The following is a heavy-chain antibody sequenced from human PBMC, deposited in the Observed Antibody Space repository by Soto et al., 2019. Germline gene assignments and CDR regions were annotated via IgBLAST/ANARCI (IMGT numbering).Heavy chain of an antibody. Sequence: EVQLVESGGGLVKPGGSLRLSCAASGFTFSSYSMNWVRQAPGKGLEWVSSISSSSSYIYYADSVKGRFTISRDNAKNSLYLQMNSLMAEDTAVYYCASHPRDSSGYWYYFDYWGQGTLVTVSS. CDR1: GFTFSSYS. V-gene: IGHV3-21*01. D-gene: IGHD3-22*01. J-gene: IGHJ4*02. CDR3: ASHPRDSSGYWYYFDY. CDR2: ISSSSSYI.